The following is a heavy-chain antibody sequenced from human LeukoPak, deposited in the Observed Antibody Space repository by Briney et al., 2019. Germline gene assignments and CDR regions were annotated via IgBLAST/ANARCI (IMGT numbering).Heavy chain of an antibody. D-gene: IGHD1-7*01. Sequence: SETLSLTCAVYGGSFSVYYWSWIRQPPGKGLEWIGEINHSGSTNYNPSLKSRVTISVDTSKNQFSLKLSSVTAADTAVYYCARGAGTSGRAFDIWGQGTMVTVSS. CDR3: ARGAGTSGRAFDI. CDR2: INHSGST. CDR1: GGSFSVYY. V-gene: IGHV4-34*01. J-gene: IGHJ3*02.